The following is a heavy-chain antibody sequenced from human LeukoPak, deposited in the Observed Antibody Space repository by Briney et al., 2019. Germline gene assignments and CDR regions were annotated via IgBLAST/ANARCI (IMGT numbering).Heavy chain of an antibody. CDR2: INPSSGGT. V-gene: IGHV1-2*02. CDR1: GYTFTDYY. CDR3: ARAVPYYGDYSDY. D-gene: IGHD4-17*01. Sequence: ASVKVSCKASGYTFTDYYMHWVRQAPGQGLEWMGWINPSSGGTNYAQKLQGRVTMTTDTSTSTAYMELRSLRSDDTAVYYCARAVPYYGDYSDYWGQGTLVTVSS. J-gene: IGHJ4*02.